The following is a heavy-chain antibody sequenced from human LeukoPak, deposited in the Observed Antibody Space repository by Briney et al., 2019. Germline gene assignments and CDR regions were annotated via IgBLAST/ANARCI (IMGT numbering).Heavy chain of an antibody. J-gene: IGHJ4*02. CDR3: ARHIPSIAARPYYFDY. D-gene: IGHD6-6*01. V-gene: IGHV4-39*01. CDR2: IYYSGST. Sequence: SETLSLTCTVSGGSISSSSYYWGWMRQPPGKGLEWIGSIYYSGSTYYNPSLKSRVTISVDTSKNQFSLKLSSVTAADTAVYYCARHIPSIAARPYYFDYWGQGTLVTVSS. CDR1: GGSISSSSYY.